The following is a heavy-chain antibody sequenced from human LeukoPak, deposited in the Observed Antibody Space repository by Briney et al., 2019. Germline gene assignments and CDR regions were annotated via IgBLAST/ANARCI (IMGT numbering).Heavy chain of an antibody. CDR1: GGSITSGSYY. CDR2: IYTSGST. Sequence: PSQTLSLTCTVSGGSITSGSYYWSWIRQPDGKGLEWIGRIYTSGSTDYNPSLKSRVTISVDTSKNQFSLKLTSVTAAHTAVYYCASGYNWNYILGHWGQGTLVTVSS. D-gene: IGHD1-7*01. J-gene: IGHJ4*02. V-gene: IGHV4-61*02. CDR3: ASGYNWNYILGH.